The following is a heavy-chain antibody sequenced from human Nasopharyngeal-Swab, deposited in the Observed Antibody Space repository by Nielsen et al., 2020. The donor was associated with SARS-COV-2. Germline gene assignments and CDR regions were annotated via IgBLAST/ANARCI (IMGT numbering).Heavy chain of an antibody. D-gene: IGHD2-15*01. CDR2: VYYTGGT. V-gene: IGHV4-59*08. CDR3: ARMDAATDF. Sequence: WIRQPPGKGLEWVGYVYYTGGTSYNPSLKSRVTISLDTSKKQFSLRLTSATPADTAIYYCARMDAATDFWGQGTLVTVSS. J-gene: IGHJ4*02.